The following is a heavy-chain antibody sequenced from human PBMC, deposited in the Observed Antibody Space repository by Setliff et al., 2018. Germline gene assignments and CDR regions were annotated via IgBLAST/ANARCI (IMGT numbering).Heavy chain of an antibody. CDR3: ARLSCSSNSCPFDY. V-gene: IGHV4-59*08. Sequence: SSETLSLTCSVSGASVNTYYWSWIRQSPGKGLEWIGYIYRAGATDYNPALKSRVTISADTSKNQVSLKLTSVTAADTALYYCARLSCSSNSCPFDYWVQGTLVTVSS. J-gene: IGHJ4*02. CDR1: GASVNTYY. CDR2: IYRAGAT. D-gene: IGHD2-2*01.